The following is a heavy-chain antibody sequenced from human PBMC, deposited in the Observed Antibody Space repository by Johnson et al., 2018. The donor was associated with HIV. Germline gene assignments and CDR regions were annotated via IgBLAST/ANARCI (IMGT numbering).Heavy chain of an antibody. Sequence: QVQLVESGGGVVQPGGSLRFSCAAFGFTFSNYGMHWVRQAPGKGLEWVAFIRYDGSNKYYADSVKGRFTISSDNSKNTLYLQMNSLRAEDTAVYYCAKTYSGSNRDAFDIWGQGTMVTVSS. CDR1: GFTFSNYG. D-gene: IGHD1-26*01. CDR3: AKTYSGSNRDAFDI. J-gene: IGHJ3*02. V-gene: IGHV3-30*02. CDR2: IRYDGSNK.